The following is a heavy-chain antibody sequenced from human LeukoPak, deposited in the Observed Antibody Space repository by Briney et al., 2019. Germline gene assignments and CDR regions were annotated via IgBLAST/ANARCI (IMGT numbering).Heavy chain of an antibody. J-gene: IGHJ4*02. D-gene: IGHD5-18*01. CDR1: GYTLTELS. Sequence: ASVKVSCKVSGYTLTELSMHWVRQAPGKGLEWMGGFDPEDGETIYAQKFQGRVTMTEDTSTDTAYMELSSLRSEDTAVYHCAIVKPTGYSYGRYYFDYWGQGTLVTVSS. CDR2: FDPEDGET. V-gene: IGHV1-24*01. CDR3: AIVKPTGYSYGRYYFDY.